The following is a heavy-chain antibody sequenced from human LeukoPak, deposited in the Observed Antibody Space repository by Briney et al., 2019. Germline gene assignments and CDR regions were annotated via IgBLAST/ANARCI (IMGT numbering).Heavy chain of an antibody. J-gene: IGHJ6*03. CDR1: GGTFSSYA. Sequence: SVKVSCKASGGTFSSYAISWVRQAPGQGLEWMGGIIPIFGTANYAQKFQGRVTITTDESTSTAYMELSSLRSEDTAVYYCARGGVGSLGYYYYMDVWGKGTTVTVSS. CDR2: IIPIFGTA. D-gene: IGHD2-15*01. V-gene: IGHV1-69*05. CDR3: ARGGVGSLGYYYYMDV.